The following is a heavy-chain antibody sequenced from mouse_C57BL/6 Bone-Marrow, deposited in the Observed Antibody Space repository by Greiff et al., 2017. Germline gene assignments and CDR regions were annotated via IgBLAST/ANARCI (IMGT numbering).Heavy chain of an antibody. CDR3: ARVVNRAGEFYYFDY. CDR1: GYTFTSYW. Sequence: VKLQQPGAELVMPGASVKLSCKASGYTFTSYWMHWVKQRPGQGLEWIGEIVPSDSYTNYNQKFKGKATLTVDKSSSTAYMQLSSLTPEASAVYYSARVVNRAGEFYYFDYWGQGTTLTVSS. CDR2: IVPSDSYT. J-gene: IGHJ2*01. V-gene: IGHV1-69*01. D-gene: IGHD2-13*01.